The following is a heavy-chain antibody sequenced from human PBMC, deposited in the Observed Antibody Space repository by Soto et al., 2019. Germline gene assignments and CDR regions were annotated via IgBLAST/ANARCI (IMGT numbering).Heavy chain of an antibody. J-gene: IGHJ4*02. Sequence: SETLSLTCTVSGGSISSYYWSWIRQPPGKGLEWIGYIYYSGSTNYNPSLKSRVTISVDTSKNQFSLKLSSVTAADTAVYYCARVSRFSGVNDCWGQGTLVTVS. CDR2: IYYSGST. D-gene: IGHD1-26*01. CDR3: ARVSRFSGVNDC. CDR1: GGSISSYY. V-gene: IGHV4-59*01.